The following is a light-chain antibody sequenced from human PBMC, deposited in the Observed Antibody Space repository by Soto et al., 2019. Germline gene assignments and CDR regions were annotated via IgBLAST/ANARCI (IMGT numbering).Light chain of an antibody. CDR3: QQYDTSPPIT. V-gene: IGKV3-20*01. CDR2: GAS. CDR1: QSVSSN. J-gene: IGKJ5*01. Sequence: EIVMTQSPATLSVSPGERVTLSCRASQSVSSNLAWYQHRPGQTPRLLIYGASSRATGIPDRFSGIGSGAVFTLTIAGLEPEDFAVYYCQQYDTSPPITFGQGTRLEI.